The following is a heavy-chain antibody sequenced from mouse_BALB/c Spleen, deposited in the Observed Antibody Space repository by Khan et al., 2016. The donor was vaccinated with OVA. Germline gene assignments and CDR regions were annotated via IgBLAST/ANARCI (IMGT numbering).Heavy chain of an antibody. D-gene: IGHD1-1*01. Sequence: EVELVESGPGLVKPSQSLSLTCTVTAYSITSDYAWNWIRQFPGNKLDWMGYISYSGSTSYNPSLKSRISITRDTSKNQFFLQLNSVTTEDTDTYYCARPVYSAWFAYWGQGTLVTVSA. CDR3: ARPVYSAWFAY. J-gene: IGHJ3*01. V-gene: IGHV3-2*02. CDR2: ISYSGST. CDR1: AYSITSDYA.